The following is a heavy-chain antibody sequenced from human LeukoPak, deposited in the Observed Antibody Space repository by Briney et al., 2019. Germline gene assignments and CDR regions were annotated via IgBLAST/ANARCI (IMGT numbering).Heavy chain of an antibody. Sequence: GASVKVSCKASGYTFTGYYMHWVRQAPGQGLEWMGWINPNSGGTNYAQKFQGRVTMTRDTSISTACMELSRLRSDGTAVYYCAREGSSSSGDYWGQRTLVTVSS. D-gene: IGHD6-6*01. CDR1: GYTFTGYY. V-gene: IGHV1-2*02. J-gene: IGHJ4*02. CDR3: AREGSSSSGDY. CDR2: INPNSGGT.